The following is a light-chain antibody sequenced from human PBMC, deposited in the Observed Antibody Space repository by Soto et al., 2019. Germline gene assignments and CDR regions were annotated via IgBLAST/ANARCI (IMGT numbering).Light chain of an antibody. CDR2: GAS. CDR3: QQYNNWPWT. Sequence: EIVLTQSPGTLSLSPGERATLSCRASQSVSSNYLAWYQQKIGQAPRLLIYGASKRATGFPARFSGSGSGTDFTLTISSLQSEDFAVYYCQQYNNWPWTFGQGTKVDIK. J-gene: IGKJ1*01. V-gene: IGKV3-15*01. CDR1: QSVSSN.